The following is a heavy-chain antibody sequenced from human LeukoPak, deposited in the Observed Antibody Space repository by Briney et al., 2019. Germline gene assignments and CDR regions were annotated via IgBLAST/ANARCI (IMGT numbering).Heavy chain of an antibody. Sequence: GGSLRLSCAASGFTFNRFGMHWVRQAPGKGLEWVAFIRYDGSSKYYADSVKGRFTISRDNAKNSLYLQMNSLRVEDTAVYYCARGQGSAPAALFRDYYYMDVWGKGTTVTVSS. CDR3: ARGQGSAPAALFRDYYYMDV. D-gene: IGHD2-2*01. CDR2: IRYDGSSK. V-gene: IGHV3-30*02. J-gene: IGHJ6*03. CDR1: GFTFNRFG.